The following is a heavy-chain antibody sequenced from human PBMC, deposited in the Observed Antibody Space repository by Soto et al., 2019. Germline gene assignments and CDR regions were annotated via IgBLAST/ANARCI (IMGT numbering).Heavy chain of an antibody. CDR3: ARATYYDFWSGYYRAYYFDY. CDR2: IYYSGST. Sequence: SETLSLTCTVSGGSISSGGYYWSWIRQHPGKGLEWIGYIYYSGSTYYNPSLKSRVTISVDTSKNQFSLKLSSVTAADTAVYYCARATYYDFWSGYYRAYYFDYWGQGALVTVSS. V-gene: IGHV4-31*03. J-gene: IGHJ4*02. CDR1: GGSISSGGYY. D-gene: IGHD3-3*01.